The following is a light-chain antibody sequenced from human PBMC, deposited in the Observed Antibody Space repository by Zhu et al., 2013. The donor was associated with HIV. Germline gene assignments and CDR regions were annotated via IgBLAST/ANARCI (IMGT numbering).Light chain of an antibody. V-gene: IGLV3-19*01. CDR2: GKD. CDR3: NSRNDTGDLYV. CDR1: SLRNYY. Sequence: SSELTQDPAVSVTLGQTVKITCQGDSLRNYYANWYQQKPGQAPLLVMFGKDNRPSGIPDRFSGSRSGNTASLIISGTQAEDEADYYCNSRNDTGDLYVFGTGTEGLRP. J-gene: IGLJ1*01.